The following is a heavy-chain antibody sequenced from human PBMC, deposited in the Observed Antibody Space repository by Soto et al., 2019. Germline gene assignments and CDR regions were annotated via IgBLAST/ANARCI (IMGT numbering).Heavy chain of an antibody. J-gene: IGHJ4*02. Sequence: PSETLSLTCTVSGGSISSYYWSWIRQPPGKGLEWIGYIYYSGSTNYNPSLKSRVTISVDTSKNQFSLKLSSVTAADTAVYYCARTVGATDLYFDYWGQGTLVTVSS. V-gene: IGHV4-59*08. D-gene: IGHD1-26*01. CDR1: GGSISSYY. CDR2: IYYSGST. CDR3: ARTVGATDLYFDY.